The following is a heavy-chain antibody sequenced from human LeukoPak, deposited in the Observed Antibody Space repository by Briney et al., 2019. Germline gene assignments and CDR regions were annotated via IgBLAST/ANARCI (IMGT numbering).Heavy chain of an antibody. D-gene: IGHD7-27*01. CDR3: ARDVPNNWGLGD. V-gene: IGHV3-66*01. CDR2: FPSGGAP. J-gene: IGHJ4*02. Sequence: GGSLRLSCAASGFTVSINYMSWVRQAPGKGLEWVSTFPSGGAPYYVDSVQGRFTVSRDNSKNTLYIQMNSLRAEDTAVYYCARDVPNNWGLGDWGQGTLVTVSS. CDR1: GFTVSINY.